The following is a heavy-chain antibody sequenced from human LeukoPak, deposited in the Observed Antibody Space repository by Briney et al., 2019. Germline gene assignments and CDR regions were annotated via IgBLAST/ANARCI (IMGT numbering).Heavy chain of an antibody. CDR2: INHSGST. V-gene: IGHV4-34*01. CDR1: GGPFSGYY. J-gene: IGHJ4*02. D-gene: IGHD6-6*01. Sequence: SETLSLTCVVYGGPFSGYYWSWIRQPPGKGLEWIGEINHSGSTNYNPSLKSRVTISLDTSKNQFSLKLSSVTAADTAVYYCAREGYSSSSFDYWGQGTLVTVSS. CDR3: AREGYSSSSFDY.